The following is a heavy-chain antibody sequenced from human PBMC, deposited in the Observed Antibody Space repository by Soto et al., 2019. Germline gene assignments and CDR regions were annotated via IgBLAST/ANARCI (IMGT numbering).Heavy chain of an antibody. CDR1: GYTFTSYD. D-gene: IGHD2-15*01. CDR3: ARVFFGRSIVVVAATDYYYYYMDV. CDR2: MNPNSGNT. V-gene: IGHV1-8*01. Sequence: ASVKVSCKASGYTFTSYDINWVRQATGQGLERMGWMNPNSGNTGYAQKFQGRVTMTRNTSISTAYMELSSLRSEDTAVYYCARVFFGRSIVVVAATDYYYYYMDVWGKGTTVTVSS. J-gene: IGHJ6*03.